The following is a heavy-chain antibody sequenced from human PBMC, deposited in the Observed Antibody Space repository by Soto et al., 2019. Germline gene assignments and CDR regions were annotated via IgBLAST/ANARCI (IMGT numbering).Heavy chain of an antibody. D-gene: IGHD5-18*01. J-gene: IGHJ3*02. V-gene: IGHV3-64D*06. CDR3: VKGGVSRQLWFHDAFDI. CDR2: ISSNGGST. Sequence: GGSLRLSCSASGFTFSSYAMHWVRQAPGKGLEYVSAISSNGGSTYYADSVKGRFTISRDNSKNTLYLQMSSLRAEDTAVYYCVKGGVSRQLWFHDAFDIWGQGTMVTVSS. CDR1: GFTFSSYA.